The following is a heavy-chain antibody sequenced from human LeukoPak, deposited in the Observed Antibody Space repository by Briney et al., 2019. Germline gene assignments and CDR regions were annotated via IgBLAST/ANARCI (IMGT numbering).Heavy chain of an antibody. D-gene: IGHD6-25*01. CDR2: IYPGDSGT. V-gene: IGHV5-51*01. CDR1: GYSFTSYW. CDR3: ARLPEQQRLSWFDP. Sequence: GESLKISCKGSGYSFTSYWIGWVRQMPGKGLEWMGIIYPGDSGTRYSPSFQGQVTISADKFISTAYLQWSSLKASDTAMYYCARLPEQQRLSWFDPWGQGTLVTVSS. J-gene: IGHJ5*02.